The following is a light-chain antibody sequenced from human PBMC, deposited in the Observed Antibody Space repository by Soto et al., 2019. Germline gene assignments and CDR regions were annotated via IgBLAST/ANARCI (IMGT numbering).Light chain of an antibody. CDR3: QSYDSSLSGYVI. J-gene: IGLJ2*01. CDR1: SSNIGALYD. V-gene: IGLV1-40*01. Sequence: QAVVTQPPSVSGAPGQRVTISCTGSSSNIGALYDVHWYQRLPGTAPKLLISVNNNRPSGVPDRFSGSKSGTSASLAITGLQAEDEADYYCQSYDSSLSGYVIFGGGTKVTVL. CDR2: VNN.